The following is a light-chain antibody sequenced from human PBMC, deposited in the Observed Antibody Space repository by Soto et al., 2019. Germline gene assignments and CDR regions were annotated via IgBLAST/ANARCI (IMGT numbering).Light chain of an antibody. CDR1: QSVSGSY. V-gene: IGKV3-20*01. CDR3: QHHGCSPPSWT. CDR2: TAS. J-gene: IGKJ1*01. Sequence: ETVLTQSPGTLSLSPGERATLSCRASQSVSGSYLAWYQQKPGQAPRLLIHTASSRATGIPDRFSGSGSGTDFTFTITMLEPEDFAVYFCQHHGCSPPSWTFGQGTKVEIK.